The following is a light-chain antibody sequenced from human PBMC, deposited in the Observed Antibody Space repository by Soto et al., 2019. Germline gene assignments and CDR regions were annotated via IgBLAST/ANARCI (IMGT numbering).Light chain of an antibody. CDR2: DAS. CDR1: QSVSSY. Sequence: EIVLTQSPATLSLSPGERATLSCRASQSVSSYLAWYQQKPGQAPRLLIYDASNRATGIPARFSGSGSGTVFTLTISRLEPEDFAVYYCQRGTSGQGTKVEIK. V-gene: IGKV3-11*01. CDR3: QRGT. J-gene: IGKJ1*01.